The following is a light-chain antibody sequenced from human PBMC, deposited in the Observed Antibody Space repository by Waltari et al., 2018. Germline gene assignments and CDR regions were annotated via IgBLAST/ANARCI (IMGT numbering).Light chain of an antibody. CDR3: CSYTTIGPVL. J-gene: IGLJ2*01. Sequence: QSAPTQPASVSGSPGQSIAISCIGTSSDVGANNFLSWYQQHPGRAPKLMIHEVTKRPSGVSTRFSGSKSGNTASLTISGLQAEDEADYYCCSYTTIGPVLIGGGTKVTVL. CDR2: EVT. CDR1: SSDVGANNF. V-gene: IGLV2-23*02.